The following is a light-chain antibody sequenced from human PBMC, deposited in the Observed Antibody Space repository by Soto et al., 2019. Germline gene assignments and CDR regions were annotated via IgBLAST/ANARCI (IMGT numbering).Light chain of an antibody. CDR2: AAS. J-gene: IGKJ3*01. CDR3: QQCYSFAFT. V-gene: IGKV1-12*01. CDR1: QEISSW. Sequence: DIPMTPSLSSVATSVGDRVTINGRARQEISSWLAWYQQKPGKAPKLLIYAASNLQSGVPSRFSGSGSGTDFTLTISSLQPEDFATYFCQQCYSFAFTFGPGTKV.